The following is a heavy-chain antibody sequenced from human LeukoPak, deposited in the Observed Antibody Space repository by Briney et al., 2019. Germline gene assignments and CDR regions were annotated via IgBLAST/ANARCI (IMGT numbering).Heavy chain of an antibody. J-gene: IGHJ4*02. D-gene: IGHD2-15*01. CDR3: VVGGSPGY. CDR1: GLAFSAYK. CDR2: ISTDGYTT. V-gene: IGHV3-74*01. Sequence: GRSLRLSCAASGLAFSAYKMHWVRQAPRKGLVWVSRISTDGYTTDYADFVQGRFTASRDNTKNTWSLEMNSLRAEDTAVYYCVVGGSPGYWGQGTLVTVSS.